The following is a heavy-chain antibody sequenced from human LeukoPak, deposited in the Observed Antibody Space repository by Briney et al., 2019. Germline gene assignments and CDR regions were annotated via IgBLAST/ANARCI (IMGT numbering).Heavy chain of an antibody. CDR3: ASLLTDTYYYDSSGYDAFDI. J-gene: IGHJ3*02. CDR2: IYYSGST. CDR1: GGSISSSSYY. V-gene: IGHV4-39*01. Sequence: PSDTLSLTCTVSGGSISSSSYYWGWIRQPPGKGLEWFGSIYYSGSTYYNPSLKSRVTISVDTSKNQFSLKLSSVTAADTAVYYCASLLTDTYYYDSSGYDAFDIWGQGTMVTVSS. D-gene: IGHD3-22*01.